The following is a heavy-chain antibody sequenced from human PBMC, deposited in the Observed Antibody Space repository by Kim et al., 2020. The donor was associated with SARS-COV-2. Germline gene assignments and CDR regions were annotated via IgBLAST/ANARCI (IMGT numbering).Heavy chain of an antibody. CDR1: GYIFNGYA. CDR3: ARLVWNLYYFDF. CDR2: IHSGNDNT. V-gene: IGHV1-3*04. D-gene: IGHD1-1*01. J-gene: IGHJ4*02. Sequence: ASVKVSCKASGYIFNGYAIHWVCQAPGQRLEWMGWIHSGNDNTIYSQKFQGRVTISRDTSADTAYMELNSLRFEDTAVYYCARLVWNLYYFDFWGQGTLV.